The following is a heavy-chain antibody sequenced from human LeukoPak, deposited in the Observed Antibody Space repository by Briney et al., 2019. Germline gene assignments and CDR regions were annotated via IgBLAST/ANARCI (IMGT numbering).Heavy chain of an antibody. V-gene: IGHV3-23*01. Sequence: GGSLRLSCAASGFTVSSNYMSWVRQAPGKGLEWVSAISGSGGSTYYADSVKGRFTISRDNSKNTLYLQMNSLRAEDTAVYYCAKDYYCSSTSCHARAFDIWGQGTMVTVSS. D-gene: IGHD2-2*01. CDR1: GFTVSSNY. CDR2: ISGSGGST. J-gene: IGHJ3*02. CDR3: AKDYYCSSTSCHARAFDI.